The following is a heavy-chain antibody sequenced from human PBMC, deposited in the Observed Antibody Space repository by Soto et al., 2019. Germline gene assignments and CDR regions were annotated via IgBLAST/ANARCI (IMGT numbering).Heavy chain of an antibody. Sequence: QVHLQQWGTGLLKPSETLSLTCAVYGGSLTDYWWTWIRQTPGKGLEWIGEINHIGESNHNPSLKSRVPISLATSQNQFSLKLTSVTVADTAVYYCARDFGAGAHFDHWGQGSLVTVSS. CDR2: INHIGES. D-gene: IGHD3-10*01. V-gene: IGHV4-34*01. J-gene: IGHJ4*02. CDR3: ARDFGAGAHFDH. CDR1: GGSLTDYW.